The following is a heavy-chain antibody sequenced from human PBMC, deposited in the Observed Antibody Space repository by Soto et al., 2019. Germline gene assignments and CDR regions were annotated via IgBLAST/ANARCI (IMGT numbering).Heavy chain of an antibody. D-gene: IGHD3-10*01. CDR3: AKDQWQYYGSGTYYYMDV. CDR2: ISGTGGST. Sequence: PGGSLRLSCAASGFTFSSYAMTWVRQAPVKGLEWVSAISGTGGSTYYADSVKGRFTISRDNSKNTLYLQMNSLRAEDTALYYCAKDQWQYYGSGTYYYMDVWGRGTTVTVSS. CDR1: GFTFSSYA. V-gene: IGHV3-23*01. J-gene: IGHJ6*03.